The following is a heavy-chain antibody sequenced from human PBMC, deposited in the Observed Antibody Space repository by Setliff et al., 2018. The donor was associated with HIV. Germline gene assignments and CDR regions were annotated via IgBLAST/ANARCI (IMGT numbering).Heavy chain of an antibody. D-gene: IGHD6-6*01. J-gene: IGHJ6*03. V-gene: IGHV1-69*13. Sequence: SVKVSCKASGDTFNSYAISWVRQAPGQGLEWMGGVIPIFGTANYAQKFQGRVTITADESKNTLYLQMDSLRAEDTAAYYCAKDSSSGYYYYYLDVWGKGTTVTAP. CDR3: AKDSSSGYYYYYLDV. CDR2: VIPIFGTA. CDR1: GDTFNSYA.